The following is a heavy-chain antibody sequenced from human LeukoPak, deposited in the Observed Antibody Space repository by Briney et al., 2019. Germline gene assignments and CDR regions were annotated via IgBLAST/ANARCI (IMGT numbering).Heavy chain of an antibody. Sequence: GASVKVSCKASGGTFSSYAISWVRQAPGQGLEWMGRIIPILGIANYAQKFQGRVTITADKSTSTAYMELSSLRSEDTAVYYCARGLVVVPAANWGQGTLVTVSS. CDR3: ARGLVVVPAAN. CDR2: IIPILGIA. J-gene: IGHJ4*02. V-gene: IGHV1-69*04. D-gene: IGHD2-2*01. CDR1: GGTFSSYA.